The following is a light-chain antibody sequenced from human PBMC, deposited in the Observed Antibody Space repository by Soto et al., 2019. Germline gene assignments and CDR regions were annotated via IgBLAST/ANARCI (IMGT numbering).Light chain of an antibody. CDR1: QSVNSK. V-gene: IGKV3-15*01. J-gene: IGKJ4*01. Sequence: DIMMTQSPATLSVSPGERATLSCRASQSVNSKLAWYQQKPGQAPRLLIHGASTRATGIPARFSGSGSGTEFTLTISSLQSEDFAVYYCQQYNNRPLAFGGGTKVDIK. CDR2: GAS. CDR3: QQYNNRPLA.